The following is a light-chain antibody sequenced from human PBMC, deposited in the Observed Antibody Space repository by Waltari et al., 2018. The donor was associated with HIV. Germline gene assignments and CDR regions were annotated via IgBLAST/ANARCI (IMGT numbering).Light chain of an antibody. CDR2: EDN. J-gene: IGLJ3*02. CDR1: SGSIASND. CDR3: QSYDSSSLWV. Sequence: NFMLTQPQPVSASPGKTVTISCTRSSGSIASNDVHWYQQRPGSSPSSVIYEDNQRPSGVPDRFSGSIDSSSNSASLTISGLKTEDEADYYCQSYDSSSLWVFGGGTKLTVL. V-gene: IGLV6-57*01.